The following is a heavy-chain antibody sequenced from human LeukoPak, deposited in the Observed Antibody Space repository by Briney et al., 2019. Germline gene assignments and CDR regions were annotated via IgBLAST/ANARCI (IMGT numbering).Heavy chain of an antibody. J-gene: IGHJ4*02. CDR1: GFSFSKSS. Sequence: KPGGSLRLSRAASGFSFSKSSMLWFRQAPGKGLEWVSSISIGSSPYTYYADSLKGRFTISRDNAKNSVCLQMNSLRPEDTAVYYCASYTLWYGDSWGQGTLVTVSS. V-gene: IGHV3-21*06. D-gene: IGHD3-10*01. CDR3: ASYTLWYGDS. CDR2: ISIGSSPYT.